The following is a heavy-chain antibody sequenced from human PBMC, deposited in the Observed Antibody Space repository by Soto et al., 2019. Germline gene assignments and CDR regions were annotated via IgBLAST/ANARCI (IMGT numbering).Heavy chain of an antibody. CDR2: ISAYSGYK. V-gene: IGHV1-18*01. J-gene: IGHJ4*02. CDR1: GYTFTGYS. D-gene: IGHD5-18*01. Sequence: QVQLVQSGAEVKKPGASVKVSCKASGYTFTGYSISWVRQAPGQGLEWMGWISAYSGYKIYAPTLQDRLSMTTDTSTRTAYMELRSLRSDDTAVYYCARPSGGYGNCGLPLAYWGQGALVTVSS. CDR3: ARPSGGYGNCGLPLAY.